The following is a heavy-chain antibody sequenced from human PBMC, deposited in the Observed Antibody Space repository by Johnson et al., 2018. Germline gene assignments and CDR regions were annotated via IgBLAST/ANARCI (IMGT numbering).Heavy chain of an antibody. CDR1: GFTFNNAW. J-gene: IGHJ3*02. CDR3: TTVRLGSFDI. D-gene: IGHD3-16*01. Sequence: QLVQSGGGLVKPGGSLRLSCAASGFTFNNAWMNWVRQAPGKGLEWVGRINSKTDGGPTDYAAYVKGRFTISREDSRNTLYLQMSSLKTEDTAMYYCTTVRLGSFDIWGQGTMVTVSS. V-gene: IGHV3-15*07. CDR2: INSKTDGGPT.